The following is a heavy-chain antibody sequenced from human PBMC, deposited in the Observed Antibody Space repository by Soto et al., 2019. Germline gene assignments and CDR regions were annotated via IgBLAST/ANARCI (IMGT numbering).Heavy chain of an antibody. CDR3: GRGRRFAPYGGYDYSQTE. CDR2: INHSGST. J-gene: IGHJ4*02. D-gene: IGHD5-12*01. CDR1: GGSFSGYY. Sequence: PSETLSLTCAVYGGSFSGYYWSWIRQPPGKGLEWIGEINHSGSTNYNPSLKSRVTISVDTSKNQFSLKLSSVTAADTAVYYCGRGRRFAPYGGYDYSQTEWGQGTLVTSP. V-gene: IGHV4-34*01.